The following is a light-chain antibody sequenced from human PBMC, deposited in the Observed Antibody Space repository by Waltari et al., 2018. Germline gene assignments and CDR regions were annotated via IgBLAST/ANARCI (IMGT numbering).Light chain of an antibody. CDR2: ASS. Sequence: DIQLNQFPSFLSASVGDRVTITCRASQGVSSYLAWYQQKPGTAPNLLLYASSTLQSGVPSRFSGSGSGTEFTLTISSLQPEDCAAYYCQQLNSFPPTFGPGTKVDIK. CDR3: QQLNSFPPT. V-gene: IGKV1-9*01. CDR1: QGVSSY. J-gene: IGKJ3*01.